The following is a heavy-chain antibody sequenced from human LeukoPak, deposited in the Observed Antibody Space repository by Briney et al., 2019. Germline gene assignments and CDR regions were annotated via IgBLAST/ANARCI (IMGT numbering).Heavy chain of an antibody. CDR2: IIPIFGTA. V-gene: IGHV1-69*13. CDR3: ARDLNGFWSGYPNPAGY. D-gene: IGHD3-3*01. Sequence: SVKVSCKASGGTFSSYAISWVRQAPGQGLEWMGGIIPIFGTANYAQKFQGRVTITADESTSTAYMELSSLRSEDTAVYYCARDLNGFWSGYPNPAGYWGQGTLVTVSS. CDR1: GGTFSSYA. J-gene: IGHJ4*02.